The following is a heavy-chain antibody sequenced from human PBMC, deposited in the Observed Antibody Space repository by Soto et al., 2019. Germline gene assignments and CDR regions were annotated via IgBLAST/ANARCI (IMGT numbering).Heavy chain of an antibody. CDR1: GFTFDDYA. J-gene: IGHJ4*02. CDR3: AKDTGNYDYIWGTSFDY. D-gene: IGHD3-16*01. V-gene: IGHV3-9*01. CDR2: ISWNSGSI. Sequence: SLRLSCAASGFTFDDYAMHWVRQAPGKGLEWVSGISWNSGSIGYADSVKGRFTISRDNAKNSLYLQMNSLRAEDTALYYCAKDTGNYDYIWGTSFDYWGQGTLVTVSS.